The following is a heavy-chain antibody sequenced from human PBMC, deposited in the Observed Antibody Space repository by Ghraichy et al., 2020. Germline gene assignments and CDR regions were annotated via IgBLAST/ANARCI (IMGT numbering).Heavy chain of an antibody. D-gene: IGHD2-8*01. CDR3: ARDDDKRDNALDY. V-gene: IGHV3-33*01. CDR1: GFTFSSYG. J-gene: IGHJ4*02. Sequence: LTCAASGFTFSSYGMHWVRQAPGKGLDWVAVITNDGRGDRYADSVRGRFSISRDNSKNILYLQMNNVRVEDTALYYCARDDDKRDNALDYWGQGTLVTVSS. CDR2: ITNDGRGD.